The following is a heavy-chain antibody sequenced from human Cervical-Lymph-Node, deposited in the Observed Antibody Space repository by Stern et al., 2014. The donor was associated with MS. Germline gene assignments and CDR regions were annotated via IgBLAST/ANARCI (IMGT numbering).Heavy chain of an antibody. Sequence: QMQLVQSGAEVKKPGASVKVSCKASGYTFTGYYMHWVRQAPGQGLEWMGRINPNSGGTNYAQKFQGRVTMTRDTSISTAYMELSRLRSDDTAVYYCARERHILVGATLGFDYWGQGTLVTVSS. CDR3: ARERHILVGATLGFDY. D-gene: IGHD1-26*01. J-gene: IGHJ4*02. V-gene: IGHV1-2*06. CDR2: INPNSGGT. CDR1: GYTFTGYY.